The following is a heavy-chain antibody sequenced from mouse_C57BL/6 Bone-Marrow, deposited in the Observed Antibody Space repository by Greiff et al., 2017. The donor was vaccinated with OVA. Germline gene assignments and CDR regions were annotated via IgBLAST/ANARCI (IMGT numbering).Heavy chain of an antibody. CDR2: IDPEDGET. CDR3: ARSLRLLRYYFDY. J-gene: IGHJ2*01. CDR1: GFNIKDYY. D-gene: IGHD1-1*01. V-gene: IGHV14-2*01. Sequence: VHVKQSGAELVKPGASVKLSCTASGFNIKDYYMHWVKQRTEQGLEWIGRIDPEDGETKYAPKFQGKATITADTSSNTAYLQLSSLTSEDTAVYYCARSLRLLRYYFDYWGQGTTLTVSS.